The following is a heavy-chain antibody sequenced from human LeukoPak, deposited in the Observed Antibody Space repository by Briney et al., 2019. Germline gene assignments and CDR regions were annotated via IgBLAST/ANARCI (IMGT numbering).Heavy chain of an antibody. CDR1: GFPFSSYA. Sequence: GGSLRLPCAPSGFPFSSYAMIWVRRSPGKGLEWVSAISGSGGSTYCEDCVKGRFTISRENFKNTLYLKMNSLRAEDTAVYYCAKVGLEKVVVVTAAAYGMDVWGQGTTVTVSS. V-gene: IGHV3-23*01. CDR3: AKVGLEKVVVVTAAAYGMDV. D-gene: IGHD2-2*01. CDR2: ISGSGGST. J-gene: IGHJ6*02.